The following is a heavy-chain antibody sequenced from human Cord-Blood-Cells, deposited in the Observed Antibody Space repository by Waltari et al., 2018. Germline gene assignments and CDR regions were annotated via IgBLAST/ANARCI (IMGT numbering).Heavy chain of an antibody. D-gene: IGHD4-17*01. J-gene: IGHJ4*02. Sequence: QVQLVESGGGVVQPGRSLRLSCAASGFTFSSYVMPLVRKAPGKGLEWVAGIWYDGSNKYYADSVKGRFNISRDNSKNTLYLQMNSLRAEDTAVYYCARARITDYGDYYFDYWGQGTLVTVSS. CDR2: IWYDGSNK. CDR3: ARARITDYGDYYFDY. V-gene: IGHV3-33*01. CDR1: GFTFSSYV.